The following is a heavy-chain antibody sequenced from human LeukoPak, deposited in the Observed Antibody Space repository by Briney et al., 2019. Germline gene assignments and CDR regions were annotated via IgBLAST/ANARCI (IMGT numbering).Heavy chain of an antibody. CDR1: GFTFSSYA. V-gene: IGHV3-23*01. D-gene: IGHD3-16*02. J-gene: IGHJ3*02. CDR2: ISGSGGST. CDR3: AKEFRRAWGSYRPHDAFDI. Sequence: GGSLRLSCAASGFTFSSYAMSWVRQAPGKGLEWVSAISGSGGSTYYADSVKGRFTISRDNSKNTLCLQMNSLRAEDTAVYYCAKEFRRAWGSYRPHDAFDIWGQGTMVTVSS.